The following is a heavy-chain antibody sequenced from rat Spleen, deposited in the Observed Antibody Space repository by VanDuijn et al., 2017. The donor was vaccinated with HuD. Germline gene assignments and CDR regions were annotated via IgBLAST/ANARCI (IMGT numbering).Heavy chain of an antibody. D-gene: IGHD1-9*01. CDR3: ARRHYGYTDYFDY. CDR1: GFTFSDYG. CDR2: ISYGDSFGHSST. V-gene: IGHV5-29*01. J-gene: IGHJ2*01. Sequence: EVQMVESGGGLVQPGRSLKLSCAASGFTFSDYGMAWVRQAPTKGLEWVATISYGDSFGHSSTYYRDSVKGRFTISRDNAKSTLYLQMNSLRSEDTATYYGARRHYGYTDYFDYWGQGVMVTVSS.